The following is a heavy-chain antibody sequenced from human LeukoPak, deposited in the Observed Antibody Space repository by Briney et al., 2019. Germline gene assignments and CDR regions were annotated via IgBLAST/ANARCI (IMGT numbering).Heavy chain of an antibody. CDR1: GGSFSGYY. V-gene: IGHV4-34*01. CDR2: INHSGST. CDR3: ASGVGATEPFDY. J-gene: IGHJ4*02. D-gene: IGHD1-26*01. Sequence: PSETLSLTCAVYGGSFSGYYWSWIRQPPGKGLVWIGEINHSGSTNYNPSLKSRVTISVDTSKNQFSLKLSSVTAADTAVYYCASGVGATEPFDYWGQGTLVTVSS.